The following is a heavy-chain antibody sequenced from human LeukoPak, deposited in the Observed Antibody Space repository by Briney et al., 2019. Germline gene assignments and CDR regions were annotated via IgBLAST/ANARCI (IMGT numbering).Heavy chain of an antibody. Sequence: PSETLSLTCTVSGGSVSSYEYYWGWIRQPPGKGLEWIGNTYYSGSTYYNPSLKSRLTMSVDTSKNQFSLKMSSVTAADTAVYYCARLSKGRYFDYIFDHRGQGALVTVSS. D-gene: IGHD3-9*01. CDR1: GGSVSSYEYY. V-gene: IGHV4-39*01. CDR2: TYYSGST. J-gene: IGHJ4*02. CDR3: ARLSKGRYFDYIFDH.